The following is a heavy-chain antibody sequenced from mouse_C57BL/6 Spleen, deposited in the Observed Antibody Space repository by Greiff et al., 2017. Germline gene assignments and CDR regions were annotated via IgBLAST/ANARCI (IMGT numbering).Heavy chain of an antibody. Sequence: EVKLVESGGGLVKPGGSLKLSCAASGFTFSDYGMHWVRQAPEKGLEWVAYISSGSSTIYYADTVKGRFTISRDNAKNTLFLQMTSLRSEDTAMYYCARGAYYGSSWFAYWGQGTLVTVSA. D-gene: IGHD1-1*01. CDR2: ISSGSSTI. J-gene: IGHJ3*01. CDR1: GFTFSDYG. V-gene: IGHV5-17*01. CDR3: ARGAYYGSSWFAY.